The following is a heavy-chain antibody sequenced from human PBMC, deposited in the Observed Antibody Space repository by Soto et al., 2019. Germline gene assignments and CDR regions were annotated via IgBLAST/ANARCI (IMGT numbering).Heavy chain of an antibody. CDR2: INSDGTST. D-gene: IGHD4-17*01. CDR1: GFAFTTYW. CDR3: SFYGALYAFDI. J-gene: IGHJ3*02. V-gene: IGHV3-74*01. Sequence: EVQLVESGGGLVQPGGSLRLSCAASGFAFTTYWMNWVRRAPGKGLEWVSRINSDGTSTTYADSVKGRFTISRDNAKSTLYLQMNSLRAEDTAVYFCSFYGALYAFDIWGQGTMVTVSS.